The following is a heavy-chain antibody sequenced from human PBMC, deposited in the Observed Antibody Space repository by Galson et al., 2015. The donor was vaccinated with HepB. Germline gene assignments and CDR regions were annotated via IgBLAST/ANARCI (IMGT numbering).Heavy chain of an antibody. V-gene: IGHV3-43*01. CDR1: GFTFDDYT. CDR3: AKVEEEYSSSWCDY. CDR2: ISLGGGST. Sequence: SLRLSCAASGFTFDDYTMHWVRQAPGKGLEWVSLISLGGGSTYYADAVKGRFTLSRDNSKNSLYLQMNRLRTEDTALYYCAKVEEEYSSSWCDYWGQGTLVTVSS. J-gene: IGHJ4*02. D-gene: IGHD6-13*01.